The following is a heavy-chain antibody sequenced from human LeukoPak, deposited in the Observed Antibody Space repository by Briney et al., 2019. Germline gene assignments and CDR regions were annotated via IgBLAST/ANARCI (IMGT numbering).Heavy chain of an antibody. J-gene: IGHJ4*02. CDR3: ARGIVVVPATEEYYFDY. CDR1: GGSFSGYY. Sequence: SETLSLTCAVYGGSFSGYYWSWIRQPPGKGLEWIGEINHSGSTNYNPSLKSRVAISVDTSKNQFSLKLSSVTAADTAVYYCARGIVVVPATEEYYFDYWGQGTLVTVSS. D-gene: IGHD2-2*01. CDR2: INHSGST. V-gene: IGHV4-34*01.